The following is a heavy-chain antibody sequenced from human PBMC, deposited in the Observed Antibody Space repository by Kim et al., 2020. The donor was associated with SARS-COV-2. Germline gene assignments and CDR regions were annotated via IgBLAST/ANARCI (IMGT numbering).Heavy chain of an antibody. CDR2: TYYRSKWYN. V-gene: IGHV6-1*01. CDR3: ARGPGIAAAGNYYGMDV. CDR1: GDSVSSNSAA. J-gene: IGHJ6*02. D-gene: IGHD6-13*01. Sequence: SQTLSLTCAISGDSVSSNSAAWNWIRQSPSRGLEWLGRTYYRSKWYNDYAVSVKSRITINPDTSKNQFSLQLNSVTPEDTAVYYCARGPGIAAAGNYYGMDVWGQGTTVTVSS.